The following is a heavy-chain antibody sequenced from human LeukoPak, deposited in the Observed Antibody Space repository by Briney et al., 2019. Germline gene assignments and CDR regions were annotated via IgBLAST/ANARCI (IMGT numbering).Heavy chain of an antibody. D-gene: IGHD5-24*01. J-gene: IGHJ4*02. CDR3: AKEGRSLQTY. V-gene: IGHV3-7*03. CDR2: IKEDGTET. CDR1: GFIFSSNW. Sequence: GGSLRLSCAASGFIFSSNWMSWVRPAPGKGVEWVGNIKEDGTETYYVDSVKGGFTISRDNAKNSLYLQMNSLRVEDTAVYYCAKEGRSLQTYWGQGTLVTVSS.